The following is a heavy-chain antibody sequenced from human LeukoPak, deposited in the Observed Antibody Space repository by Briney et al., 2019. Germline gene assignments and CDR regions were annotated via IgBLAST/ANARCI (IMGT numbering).Heavy chain of an antibody. J-gene: IGHJ6*02. V-gene: IGHV3-23*01. Sequence: GGSLRLSCAASGFTFRTYCMNWVRQAPGKGLEWVSTISDSGGSTYYADSVKGRFTISRENSKSTLYLQMNSLRAEDTAVYYCGRYYVMDVWGQGTSVTVSS. CDR1: GFTFRTYC. CDR3: GRYYVMDV. CDR2: ISDSGGST.